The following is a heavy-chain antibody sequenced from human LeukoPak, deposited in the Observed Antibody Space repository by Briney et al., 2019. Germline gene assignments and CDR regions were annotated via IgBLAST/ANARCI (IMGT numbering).Heavy chain of an antibody. CDR1: GGSFSGYY. V-gene: IGHV4-34*01. CDR2: INPSRNT. J-gene: IGHJ6*03. CDR3: ARGVKSGYDILTGYYGVRYMDV. Sequence: SETLSLTCAVFGGSFSGYYWNWIRQPPGKGLEWIGQINPSRNTNYNPSLKSRVTISVDTSKKQFSLKLSSVTAADTAVYYCARGVKSGYDILTGYYGVRYMDVWGKGTTVTISS. D-gene: IGHD3-9*01.